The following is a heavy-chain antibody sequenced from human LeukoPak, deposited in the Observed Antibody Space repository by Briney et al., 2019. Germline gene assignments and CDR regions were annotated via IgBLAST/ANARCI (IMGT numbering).Heavy chain of an antibody. CDR2: INAGNGNT. V-gene: IGHV1-3*01. Sequence: GASVKVSCKASGYTFTSYAMNWVRQAPGQRLEWMGWINAGNGNTKYSQKFQGRVTITGDTSASTAYMELSSLRSEDTAVYYCARTYYDFWSGYSEGPPNNWFDPWGQGTLVTVSS. D-gene: IGHD3-3*01. CDR3: ARTYYDFWSGYSEGPPNNWFDP. CDR1: GYTFTSYA. J-gene: IGHJ5*02.